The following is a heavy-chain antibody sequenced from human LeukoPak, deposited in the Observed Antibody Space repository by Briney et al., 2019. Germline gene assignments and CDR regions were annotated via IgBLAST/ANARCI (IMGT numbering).Heavy chain of an antibody. V-gene: IGHV3-48*04. CDR2: IGLSSDTI. CDR1: GFTFGDYA. J-gene: IGHJ3*02. D-gene: IGHD2-2*01. CDR3: ARDYQHAFDI. Sequence: GGSLRLSCTASGFTFGDYAMSWFRQAPGKGLEWVSYIGLSSDTINYGDSVKGRFTISRDNAKNSLDLQMNSLTAEDTAVYYCARDYQHAFDIWGQGTMVTVSS.